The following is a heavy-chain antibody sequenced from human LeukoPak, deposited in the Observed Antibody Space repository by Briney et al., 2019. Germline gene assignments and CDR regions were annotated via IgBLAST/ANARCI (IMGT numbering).Heavy chain of an antibody. Sequence: GGSLRLSCAASGFTFSSYAMSWVRQAPGKGLEWVSAINTSGGRTYYADSVKGRFTISRDNSKNTLYLQMDSLRAEDTAVYYCARGGQGQYYYYYYYMGVWGKGTTVTVSS. D-gene: IGHD3-16*01. V-gene: IGHV3-23*01. CDR2: INTSGGRT. CDR3: ARGGQGQYYYYYYYMGV. J-gene: IGHJ6*03. CDR1: GFTFSSYA.